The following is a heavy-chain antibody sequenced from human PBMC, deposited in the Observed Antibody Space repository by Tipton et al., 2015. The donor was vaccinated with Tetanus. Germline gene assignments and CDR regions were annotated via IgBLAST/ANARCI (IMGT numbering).Heavy chain of an antibody. CDR1: GFAFKSYT. D-gene: IGHD6-13*01. CDR2: IGANGRST. J-gene: IGHJ4*02. CDR3: VKMRSYNSTWYFDY. V-gene: IGHV3-23*04. Sequence: QLVQSGGGLVKPGGSLKLSCATSGFAFKSYTLNWVRQAPGKGLEWVSAIGANGRSTYYAGSVKGRFTTYRDNSNNTLYLRMNSLRAEDTAVYYCVKMRSYNSTWYFDYWGQGTLVTVSS.